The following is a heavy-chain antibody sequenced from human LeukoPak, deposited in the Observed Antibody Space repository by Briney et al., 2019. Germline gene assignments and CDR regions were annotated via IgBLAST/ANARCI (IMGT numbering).Heavy chain of an antibody. J-gene: IGHJ4*02. V-gene: IGHV1-2*02. CDR3: ARGELMVDY. CDR2: INPNSGGT. Sequence: VASVKVSCKASGYMFTGYRIHWVRQAPGQGLEWMGWINPNSGGTNYEQRFQGRVTMTRDTSISIAYMELSRLAFDDTAVYYCARGELMVDYWGQGTLVTVSS. CDR1: GYMFTGYR. D-gene: IGHD3-10*01.